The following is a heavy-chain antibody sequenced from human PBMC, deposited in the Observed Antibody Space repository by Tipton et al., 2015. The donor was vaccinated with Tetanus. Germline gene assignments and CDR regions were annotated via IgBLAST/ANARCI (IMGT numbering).Heavy chain of an antibody. CDR2: INSGGSAR. Sequence: GSLRLSCEVSGFNSRSYWMHWVRQVPGKGLVWVSRINSGGSARSYADSVKGRFTISRDNDKNTLYLQMNSLRPEDTAVYYCVREDILLNIYAVFDLWGQGAPVTVSS. J-gene: IGHJ4*02. CDR3: VREDILLNIYAVFDL. V-gene: IGHV3-74*01. D-gene: IGHD1-26*01. CDR1: GFNSRSYW.